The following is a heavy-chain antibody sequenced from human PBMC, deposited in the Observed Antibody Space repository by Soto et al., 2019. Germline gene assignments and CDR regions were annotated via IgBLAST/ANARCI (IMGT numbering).Heavy chain of an antibody. D-gene: IGHD2-2*01. CDR2: MNPNSGNT. CDR3: ARGRVVPAAIWSRFYYYYYMDV. CDR1: GYTFTSYD. J-gene: IGHJ6*03. Sequence: ASVKVSCKASGYTFTSYDINWVRQATGQGLEWMGWMNPNSGNTGYAQKFQGRVTMTRNTSISTAYMDLSSLRSEDTAVYYCARGRVVPAAIWSRFYYYYYMDVWGKGTTVTVSS. V-gene: IGHV1-8*01.